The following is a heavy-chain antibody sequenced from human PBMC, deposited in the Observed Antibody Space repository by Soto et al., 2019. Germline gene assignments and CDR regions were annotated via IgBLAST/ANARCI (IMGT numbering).Heavy chain of an antibody. CDR1: GYSFSSYS. J-gene: IGHJ4*02. Sequence: QVQLVQSGAEVKKPGSSVKVSCKAYGYSFSSYSIDWLRQDPGQGLEWMGRIIPMVDLTNYAAKFQGRLGVTADKSTSTVYMDLSRLTPDDSAMYYCAREGPGKPRGFWGQGSLVTVSS. D-gene: IGHD1-1*01. CDR2: IIPMVDLT. CDR3: AREGPGKPRGF. V-gene: IGHV1-69*08.